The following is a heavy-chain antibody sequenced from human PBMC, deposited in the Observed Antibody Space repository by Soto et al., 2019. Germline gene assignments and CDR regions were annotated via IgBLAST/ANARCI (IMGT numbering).Heavy chain of an antibody. V-gene: IGHV4-30-2*01. CDR3: ARGPSSRWFDP. J-gene: IGHJ5*02. CDR1: GGSISSGGYS. Sequence: LSLTCAVSGGSISSGGYSWSWIRQPPGKGLEWIGYIYHSGSTYYNPSLKSRVTISVDRSKNQFSLKLSSVTAADTAVYYCARGPSSRWFDPWGQGTLVTVSS. CDR2: IYHSGST.